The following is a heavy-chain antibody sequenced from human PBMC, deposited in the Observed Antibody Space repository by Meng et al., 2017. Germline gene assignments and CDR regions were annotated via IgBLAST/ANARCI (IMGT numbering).Heavy chain of an antibody. Sequence: SVKVSCKASGGTFSSYTISWVRQAPGQGLEWMGRIIPILGIANYAQKFQGRVTITADKSTSTAYMELSSLRSEDTAVYYCARDYADDAFDIWGQGTMVTVSS. D-gene: IGHD3-16*01. J-gene: IGHJ3*02. CDR1: GGTFSSYT. CDR3: ARDYADDAFDI. V-gene: IGHV1-69*04. CDR2: IIPILGIA.